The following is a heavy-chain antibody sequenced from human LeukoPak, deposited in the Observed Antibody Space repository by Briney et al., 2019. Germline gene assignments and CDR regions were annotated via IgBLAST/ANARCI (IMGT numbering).Heavy chain of an antibody. J-gene: IGHJ5*02. CDR1: GFTFSTYG. D-gene: IGHD3-10*01. V-gene: IGHV3-30*02. Sequence: GESLRLSCAASGFTFSTYGMHWVRQAPGKGLEWVACIRSDGSNKYYADSVKGRFTISRDISKNTLYLQMNSLRPEDTAVYYCAKDHYYGSGANWFDPWGQGTLVTVSS. CDR3: AKDHYYGSGANWFDP. CDR2: IRSDGSNK.